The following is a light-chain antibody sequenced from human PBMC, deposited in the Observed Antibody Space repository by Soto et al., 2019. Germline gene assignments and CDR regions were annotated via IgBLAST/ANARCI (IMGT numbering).Light chain of an antibody. V-gene: IGKV1-39*01. CDR3: QQSYSTLSIT. CDR2: AAS. Sequence: DIQMTQSPSPLSASVGDRVTITCRASQSISSXLNWYQQKPGKAPKLLIYAASSLQSGVPSRFSGXGXXXXXTLTISSLQPEDFATYYCQQSYSTLSITFGQGTRLEIK. CDR1: QSISSX. J-gene: IGKJ5*01.